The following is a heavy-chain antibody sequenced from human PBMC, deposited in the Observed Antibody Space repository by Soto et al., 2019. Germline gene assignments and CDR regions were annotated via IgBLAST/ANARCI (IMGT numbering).Heavy chain of an antibody. J-gene: IGHJ4*02. Sequence: QVQLVQSGAEVKRPGSSVKVSCKASGDTLPFISFNWVRQPPGLGLEWMGRINPILSMSNYAQRFQGRVTMTADKSTSTAYMVLSSLRSEDTAIYYCATSYGSGYRAFDYWGQGALVTVSS. CDR3: ATSYGSGYRAFDY. CDR1: GDTLPFIS. D-gene: IGHD3-10*01. V-gene: IGHV1-69*02. CDR2: INPILSMS.